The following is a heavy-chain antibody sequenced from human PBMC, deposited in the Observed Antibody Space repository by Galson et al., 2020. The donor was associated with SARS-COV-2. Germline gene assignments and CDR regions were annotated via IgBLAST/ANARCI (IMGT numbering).Heavy chain of an antibody. CDR3: ARTSSTATREYYFDY. V-gene: IGHV4-30-4*01. CDR2: IHSSGTT. D-gene: IGHD4-17*01. Sequence: SETLSLTCTVSGDSISSDDFYWSWIRQTPGTGLEWIGDIHSSGTTYYNPSLMSRGTISVDTSKNQFSLRLSSVTAADTAVYFCARTSSTATREYYFDYWGQGTLVSVSS. CDR1: GDSISSDDFY. J-gene: IGHJ4*02.